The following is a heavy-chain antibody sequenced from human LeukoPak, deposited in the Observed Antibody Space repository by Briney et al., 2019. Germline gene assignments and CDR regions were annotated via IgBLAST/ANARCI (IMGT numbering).Heavy chain of an antibody. D-gene: IGHD1-26*01. V-gene: IGHV3-21*06. J-gene: IGHJ4*02. CDR3: ARNRWELTPPDH. CDR2: ISSGSSHI. Sequence: PGGSLRLSCAASGFSFSDYNMNWVRQAPGKGLEWVSSISSGSSHIYYADSVKGRFTISRDNANNSLYLQMNSLRAEDTAVYFCARNRWELTPPDHWGQGTLVTVSS. CDR1: GFSFSDYN.